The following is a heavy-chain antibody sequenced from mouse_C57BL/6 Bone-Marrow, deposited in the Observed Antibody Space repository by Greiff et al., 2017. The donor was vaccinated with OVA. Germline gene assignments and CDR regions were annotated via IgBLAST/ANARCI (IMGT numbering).Heavy chain of an antibody. CDR3: ARKGITTEYCDY. J-gene: IGHJ2*01. CDR2: INPSNGGT. V-gene: IGHV1-53*01. Sequence: QVQLQQPGTELVKPGASVKLSCKASGYTFTSYWMHWVKQRPGQGLEWIGNINPSNGGTNYNEKFKSKATLTVDKSSSSASMQLSSLTAEDAAVYYCARKGITTEYCDYWGQGTTLTGSS. CDR1: GYTFTSYW. D-gene: IGHD1-2*01.